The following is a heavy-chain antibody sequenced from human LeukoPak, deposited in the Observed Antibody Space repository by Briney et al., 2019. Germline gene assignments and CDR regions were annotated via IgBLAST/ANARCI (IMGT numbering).Heavy chain of an antibody. CDR2: INHSGTT. D-gene: IGHD3-3*01. CDR3: ARGGGRNVYYDFWSGSMDV. J-gene: IGHJ6*02. CDR1: GGSFSDYY. V-gene: IGHV4-34*01. Sequence: SETLSLTCAVYGGSFSDYYWTWIRQPPGKGLEWIGEINHSGTTKYNPSLKSRVSISVDTSKNQFSLRLSSVTAADTAVYYCARGGGRNVYYDFWSGSMDVWGQGTTVTVSS.